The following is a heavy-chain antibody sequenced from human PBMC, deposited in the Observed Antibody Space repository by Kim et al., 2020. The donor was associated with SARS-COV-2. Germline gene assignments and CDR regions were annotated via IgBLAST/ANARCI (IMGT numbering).Heavy chain of an antibody. CDR3: VRGVYGSGSEGGLGTGV. V-gene: IGHV1-46*01. D-gene: IGHD3-10*01. Sequence: ASVRVSCKASGYTFTSYYMHWVRQAPGQGREWMGLINPSGGSTSYAQKFQGRGIMTRDTSTSTVYMELSSLTSEDTAVDYWVRGVYGSGSEGGLGTGVWG. CDR1: GYTFTSYY. CDR2: INPSGGST. J-gene: IGHJ6*02.